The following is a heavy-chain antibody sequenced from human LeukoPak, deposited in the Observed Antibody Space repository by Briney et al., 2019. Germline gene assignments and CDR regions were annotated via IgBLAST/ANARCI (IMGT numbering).Heavy chain of an antibody. V-gene: IGHV3-30-3*01. D-gene: IGHD5-24*01. J-gene: IGHJ4*02. CDR1: GFTFSTYA. Sequence: GRSLRLSCAASGFTFSTYAMHWVRQAPGKGLEWVAVILYDGSSQYYTDSVKGRFTISRDNSKNTLSLEINSLRAEDTALYFCARGRGGDASNSERFDFWGQGIRVTVSS. CDR2: ILYDGSSQ. CDR3: ARGRGGDASNSERFDF.